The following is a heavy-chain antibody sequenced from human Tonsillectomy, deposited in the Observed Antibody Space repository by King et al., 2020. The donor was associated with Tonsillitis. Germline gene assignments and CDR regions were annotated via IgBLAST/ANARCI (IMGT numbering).Heavy chain of an antibody. Sequence: VQLVESGGGLVKPGRSLRLSCTASGFTFGDYGMSWFRQAPEKGLEWVGFIRSKSYGGTTEYAASLKGRFTLSRDDSKSIAYLKMNSLKTDDTAVYFCTRKMFYYDNSGYSFDLWGQGTLVTVSS. CDR2: IRSKSYGGTT. D-gene: IGHD3-22*01. V-gene: IGHV3-49*05. J-gene: IGHJ4*02. CDR3: TRKMFYYDNSGYSFDL. CDR1: GFTFGDYG.